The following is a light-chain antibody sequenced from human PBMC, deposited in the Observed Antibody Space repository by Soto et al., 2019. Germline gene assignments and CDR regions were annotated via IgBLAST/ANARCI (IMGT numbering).Light chain of an antibody. CDR2: DAS. Sequence: DIQMTQSPSSLSASVGDRVTITCQASQDISNYLNWYQQKPGKAPKLLTYDASNLETGVPSRFSGSGSGRDFTFTISSLQPEDIATYYCQQYDNLPTFGGGTKVEIK. CDR3: QQYDNLPT. V-gene: IGKV1-33*01. CDR1: QDISNY. J-gene: IGKJ4*01.